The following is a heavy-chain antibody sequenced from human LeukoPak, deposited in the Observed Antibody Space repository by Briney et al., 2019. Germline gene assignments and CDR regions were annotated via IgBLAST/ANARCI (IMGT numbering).Heavy chain of an antibody. D-gene: IGHD6-13*01. Sequence: SQTLSLTCTVSGGSISSGDYYCSWIRQPPGQGLEWIGYIYHSGSTYYNPSLKSRVTISIDTSKNQFSLKLSSVTAADTAVYYCARVKSSSWYPFDYWGQGTLVTVSS. CDR3: ARVKSSSWYPFDY. CDR2: IYHSGST. V-gene: IGHV4-30-4*01. CDR1: GGSISSGDYY. J-gene: IGHJ4*02.